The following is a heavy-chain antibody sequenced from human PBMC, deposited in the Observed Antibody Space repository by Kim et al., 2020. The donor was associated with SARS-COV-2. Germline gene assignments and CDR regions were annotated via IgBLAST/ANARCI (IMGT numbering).Heavy chain of an antibody. J-gene: IGHJ6*02. V-gene: IGHV4-31*03. D-gene: IGHD2-21*01. CDR3: ARDGEYYYYGMDV. CDR1: GGSISSGGYY. Sequence: SETLSLTCTVSGGSISSGGYYWSWIRQHPGKGLEWIGYIYYSGSTYYNPSLKSRVTISVDTSKNQFSLKLSSVTAADTAVYYCARDGEYYYYGMDVWGQGTTVTVSS. CDR2: IYYSGST.